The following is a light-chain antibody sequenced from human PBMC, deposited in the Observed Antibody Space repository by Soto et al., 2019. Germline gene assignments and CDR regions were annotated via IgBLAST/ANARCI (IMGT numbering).Light chain of an antibody. CDR3: SSYRTSNTRQIV. V-gene: IGLV2-14*03. CDR2: DVS. J-gene: IGLJ1*01. Sequence: QSVLTQPASVSGSPGQSITISCTGTSSDVGSYNYVSWHQHHPGKAPKLMIYDVSNRPSGVSNRFSGSKSGNTASLSISGLQPEDEADYYCSSYRTSNTRQIVCVTGTKVTVL. CDR1: SSDVGSYNY.